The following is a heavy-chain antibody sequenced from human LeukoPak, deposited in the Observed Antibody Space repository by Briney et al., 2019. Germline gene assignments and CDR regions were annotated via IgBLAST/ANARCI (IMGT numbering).Heavy chain of an antibody. Sequence: GGSLRLSCAASGFTFSSYSMNWVRQAPGKGLEWVSSISSSSSYIYYADSVKGRFTISRDNAKNSLYLQMNSLRAEDTAVYYCASRPYGSGSFDYWGPGTLVTVSS. CDR1: GFTFSSYS. D-gene: IGHD3-10*01. V-gene: IGHV3-21*01. CDR2: ISSSSSYI. CDR3: ASRPYGSGSFDY. J-gene: IGHJ4*02.